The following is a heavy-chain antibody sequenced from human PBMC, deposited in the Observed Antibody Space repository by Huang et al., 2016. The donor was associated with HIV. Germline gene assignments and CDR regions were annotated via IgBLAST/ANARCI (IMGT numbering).Heavy chain of an antibody. V-gene: IGHV3-30*18. CDR2: ISYDGSSK. CDR1: GFTFNKFD. CDR3: AKDGRGSGTYYDYFEY. D-gene: IGHD1-26*01. J-gene: IGHJ4*02. Sequence: QVQLVESGGGVVQPGRSLRLSCAAFGFTFNKFDMHWARQAPGKGLEWVAIISYDGSSKYHADSVKGRFTISRDNSKNTVYLQMNSLRVEDTAVYYCAKDGRGSGTYYDYFEYWGQGTLVTVSS.